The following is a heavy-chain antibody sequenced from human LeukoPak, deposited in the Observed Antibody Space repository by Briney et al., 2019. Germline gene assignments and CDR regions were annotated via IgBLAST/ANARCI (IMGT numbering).Heavy chain of an antibody. CDR1: GFTFSTYG. D-gene: IGHD3-22*01. V-gene: IGHV3-30*18. CDR3: AKDRNSYDSSGYCAPDDY. J-gene: IGHJ4*02. Sequence: PGRSLRLSCAASGFTFSTYGMHWVRQAPGKGLEWVAVISYDRTNKYYADSVKGRLTISRDNSKNTLYLQMNSLRAEDTAVYYCAKDRNSYDSSGYCAPDDYWGQGTLVTVSS. CDR2: ISYDRTNK.